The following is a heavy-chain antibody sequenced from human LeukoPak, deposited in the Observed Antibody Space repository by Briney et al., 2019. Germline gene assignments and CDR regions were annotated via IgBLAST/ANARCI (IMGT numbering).Heavy chain of an antibody. CDR2: IYYSGST. CDR3: ARGHYYDSSGYYPFFDY. V-gene: IGHV4-31*03. CDR1: GGSISSGGYY. J-gene: IGHJ4*02. Sequence: SETLSLTCTDSGGSISSGGYYWSWIRQHPGKGLEWIGYIYYSGSTYYNPSLKSRVTISVDTSKNQFSLKLSSVTAADTAVYYCARGHYYDSSGYYPFFDYWGQGTLVTVSS. D-gene: IGHD3-22*01.